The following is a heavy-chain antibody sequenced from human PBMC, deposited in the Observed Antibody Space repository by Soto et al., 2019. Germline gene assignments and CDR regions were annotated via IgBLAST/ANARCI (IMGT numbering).Heavy chain of an antibody. CDR2: ISGTGAST. CDR3: AKYQYSGGWHSDY. Sequence: GGSLRLSCTASGFTFSTYAMSWVRQAPAKGLEWVSTISGTGASTYYADSVKGRFTISRDNSKNTLYLQMNSLRAEDTAVYYCAKYQYSGGWHSDYWGQGTLVTVSS. J-gene: IGHJ4*02. D-gene: IGHD6-19*01. CDR1: GFTFSTYA. V-gene: IGHV3-23*01.